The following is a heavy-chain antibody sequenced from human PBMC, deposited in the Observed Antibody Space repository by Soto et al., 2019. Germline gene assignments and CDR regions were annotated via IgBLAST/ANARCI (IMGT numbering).Heavy chain of an antibody. Sequence: QVQLVQSGAEVKKPGASVKLSCKTSGYTFTSYAMHWVRQAPGQRLEWMGWINAGYGNTEYSQKFQGRVTITRDTSASTGYMELISLTSEDTAVYYCASSSTATTVYGYWGQGTLVIVSS. V-gene: IGHV1-3*01. J-gene: IGHJ4*02. D-gene: IGHD4-17*01. CDR1: GYTFTSYA. CDR2: INAGYGNT. CDR3: ASSSTATTVYGY.